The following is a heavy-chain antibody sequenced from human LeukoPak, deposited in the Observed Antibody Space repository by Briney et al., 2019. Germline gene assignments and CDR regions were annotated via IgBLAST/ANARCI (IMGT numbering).Heavy chain of an antibody. V-gene: IGHV3-30-3*01. Sequence: GGSLRLSCAASGFTFSSYAMHWVRQAPGKGLEWVAVISYDGSNKYYADSVKGRFTISRDNSKNTLYLQINSLRAEDTAVYYCARTKRNYLITHYFDYWGQGTLVTVSS. CDR1: GFTFSSYA. CDR2: ISYDGSNK. D-gene: IGHD1-7*01. CDR3: ARTKRNYLITHYFDY. J-gene: IGHJ4*02.